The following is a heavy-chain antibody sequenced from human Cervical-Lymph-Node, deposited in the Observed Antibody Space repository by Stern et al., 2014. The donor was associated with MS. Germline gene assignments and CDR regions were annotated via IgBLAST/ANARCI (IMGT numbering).Heavy chain of an antibody. CDR1: RYTFTDYE. CDR2: MHPNSDSS. CDR3: AREGVIVGPNRFDS. D-gene: IGHD1-26*01. V-gene: IGHV1-8*01. Sequence: KLEQFGAEVKKPGASVKVSCKNFRYTFTDYEINWVRQAPGLGLEWMGWMHPNSDSSGSAQRFQGRVTMTRNTSINTAYMDLSSLRSEDTAVYYCAREGVIVGPNRFDSWGQGTLVIVSA. J-gene: IGHJ4*02.